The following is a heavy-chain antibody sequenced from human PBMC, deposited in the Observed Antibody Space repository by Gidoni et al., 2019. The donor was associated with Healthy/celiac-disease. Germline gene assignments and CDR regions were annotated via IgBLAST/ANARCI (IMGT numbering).Heavy chain of an antibody. CDR1: GLTLSCGG. CDR2: VLYDGSNK. D-gene: IGHD1-26*01. Sequence: QVQLVESGGGVAQPGRSLRLSCAASGLTLSCGGMNWVRQAPGKGLGWVAVVLYDGSNKSYAGSVKGRFTISRNNSKNTLYLQMNSRRAADTAVYYCARDFSEVGATGDDYWGQGTLVTVSS. V-gene: IGHV3-33*01. J-gene: IGHJ4*02. CDR3: ARDFSEVGATGDDY.